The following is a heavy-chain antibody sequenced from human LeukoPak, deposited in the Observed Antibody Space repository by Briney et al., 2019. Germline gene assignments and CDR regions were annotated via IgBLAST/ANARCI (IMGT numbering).Heavy chain of an antibody. CDR1: GYTFSAHY. CDR3: AREIGETYYYGSGSYLGY. V-gene: IGHV1-46*01. Sequence: ASVKVSCKASGYTFSAHYMHWVRQAPGQGPVWMGIINPNDGSTKYSQKLQDRVTMTRDTSTSTFYMEVSSLRSEDTAVYYCAREIGETYYYGSGSYLGYWGQGTLVTVSS. D-gene: IGHD3-10*01. J-gene: IGHJ4*02. CDR2: INPNDGST.